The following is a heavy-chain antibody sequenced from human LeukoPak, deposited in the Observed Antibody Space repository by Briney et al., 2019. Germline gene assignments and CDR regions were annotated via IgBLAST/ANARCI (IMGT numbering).Heavy chain of an antibody. CDR2: INPNSGGT. V-gene: IGHV1-2*02. CDR1: GYTFTGYY. Sequence: GVSVKVSCKASGYTFTGYYMHWVRQAPGQGLEWMGWINPNSGGTNYAQKFQGRVTMTRDTSISTAYMELSRLRSDDTAVYYCARAKILTGYYVAAADTWGQGTLVTVSS. J-gene: IGHJ5*02. D-gene: IGHD3-9*01. CDR3: ARAKILTGYYVAAADT.